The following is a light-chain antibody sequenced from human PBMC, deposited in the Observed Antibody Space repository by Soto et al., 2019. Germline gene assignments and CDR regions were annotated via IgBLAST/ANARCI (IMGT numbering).Light chain of an antibody. CDR3: QQSYRTPYT. CDR2: DAS. CDR1: QGISTY. V-gene: IGKV1-39*01. J-gene: IGKJ2*01. Sequence: DIQMTQSPSSLSASVGDRVTITCRASQGISTYLVWYQQRQGRAPTLLIYDASSLLSGVPSRFSGSGSGTDFTLTISSLQPEDFATYYCQQSYRTPYTFGQGTKLET.